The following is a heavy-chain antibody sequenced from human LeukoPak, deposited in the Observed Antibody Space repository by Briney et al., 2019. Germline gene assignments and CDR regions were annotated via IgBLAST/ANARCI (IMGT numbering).Heavy chain of an antibody. V-gene: IGHV3-23*01. D-gene: IGHD2-15*01. J-gene: IGHJ4*02. Sequence: ETLSLTCGVSGGSISSSSYYWGWIRQPPGKGLEWVAATSSSDSGKYHADSVRGRFTISRDNSKNTVYLQMNSLRAEDAAVYYCARAPVTSCRGAFCYPFDYWGPGILVTVSS. CDR2: TSSSDSGK. CDR3: ARAPVTSCRGAFCYPFDY. CDR1: GGSISSSSYY.